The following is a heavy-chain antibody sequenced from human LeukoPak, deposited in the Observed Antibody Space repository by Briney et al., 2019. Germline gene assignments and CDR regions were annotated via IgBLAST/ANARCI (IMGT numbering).Heavy chain of an antibody. CDR3: AGDTLYYDFWSGYYPDYYGMDV. V-gene: IGHV4-59*12. CDR1: GGSISSYY. Sequence: SETLSLTCTVSGGSISSYYWNWIRQPPGKELEWIGYIYYSGSTYYNPSLKSRVTISVDTSKNQFSLKLSSVTAADTAVYYCAGDTLYYDFWSGYYPDYYGMDVWGQGTTVTVSS. CDR2: IYYSGST. J-gene: IGHJ6*02. D-gene: IGHD3-3*01.